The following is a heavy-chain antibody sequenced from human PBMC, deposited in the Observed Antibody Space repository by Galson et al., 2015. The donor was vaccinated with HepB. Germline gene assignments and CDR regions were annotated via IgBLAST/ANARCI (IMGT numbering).Heavy chain of an antibody. CDR1: GYTFTSYY. V-gene: IGHV1-46*03. D-gene: IGHD5-18*01. CDR2: INPSGGST. CDR3: ARDVGVDTAMGFAFDI. Sequence: SVKVSCKASGYTFTSYYMHWVRQAPGQGLEWMGIINPSGGSTSYAQKFQGRVTMTRDTSTSTVYMELSSLRSEDTAVYYCARDVGVDTAMGFAFDIWGQGTMVTVSS. J-gene: IGHJ3*02.